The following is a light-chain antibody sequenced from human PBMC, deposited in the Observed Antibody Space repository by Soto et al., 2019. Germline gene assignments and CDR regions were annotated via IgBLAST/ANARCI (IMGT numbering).Light chain of an antibody. CDR3: AAWDDSLNVYV. CDR1: SSNIGSNT. CDR2: SNN. J-gene: IGLJ1*01. V-gene: IGLV1-44*01. Sequence: VLTQPPPASGTPGQRVTISCSGSSSNIGSNTVNWYQQLPGTAPKLLIYSNNQRPSGVPDRFSGSKSGTSASLAISGLQSEDEADYYCAAWDDSLNVYVFGTGTKVTVL.